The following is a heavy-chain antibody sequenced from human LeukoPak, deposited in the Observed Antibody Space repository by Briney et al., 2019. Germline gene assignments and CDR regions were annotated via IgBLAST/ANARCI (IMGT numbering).Heavy chain of an antibody. CDR1: GFTFSHAW. CDR2: ISSDGINT. J-gene: IGHJ4*02. CDR3: AKRIQSAMAMGY. Sequence: GGSLRLSCAASGFTFSHAWMSWVRQAPGKGLVWVSRISSDGINTSYADSVKGRFTISRDNAKNTLNLQMNSLRAEDTAVYYCAKRIQSAMAMGYWGQGTLVTVSS. V-gene: IGHV3-74*01. D-gene: IGHD5-18*01.